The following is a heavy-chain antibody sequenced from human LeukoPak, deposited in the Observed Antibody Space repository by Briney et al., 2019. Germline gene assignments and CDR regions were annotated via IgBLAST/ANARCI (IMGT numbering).Heavy chain of an antibody. V-gene: IGHV3-7*01. Sequence: GGSLRLSCEASGFSFSSYWMSWVRQAPGKGPEWVAHIKGNGNEHYYADSVKGRFTISRDNVKQSLGLQMSSLRVEDTAVYYCARDPGGSCYCPPDYWGQGTLVTVSS. D-gene: IGHD2-15*01. CDR1: GFSFSSYW. CDR3: ARDPGGSCYCPPDY. CDR2: IKGNGNEH. J-gene: IGHJ4*02.